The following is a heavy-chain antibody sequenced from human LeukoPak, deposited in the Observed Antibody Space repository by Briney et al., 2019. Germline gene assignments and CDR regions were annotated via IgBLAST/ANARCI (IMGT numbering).Heavy chain of an antibody. CDR1: GFTFSSYS. J-gene: IGHJ5*02. D-gene: IGHD3-22*01. Sequence: GGSLRLSCAASGFTFSSYSMNWVRQAAGKGLEWVSSISSSSSYIYYADSVKGRFTISRDNSKNTLYLQMNSLRAEDTAVYYCAKDRGYYYDSSGYSPHLFDPWGQGTLVTVSS. CDR2: ISSSSSYI. CDR3: AKDRGYYYDSSGYSPHLFDP. V-gene: IGHV3-21*01.